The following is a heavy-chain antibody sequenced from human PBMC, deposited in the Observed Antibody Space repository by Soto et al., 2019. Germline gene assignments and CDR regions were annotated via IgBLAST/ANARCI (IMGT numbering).Heavy chain of an antibody. Sequence: QVQLVESGGGVVQPGRSLRLSCAASGFTFSTYGMHWVRQAPGEGLEWVAVIWYDGSKKYYADSVKGRFTISRDNSKNTLYLQMNSLRVEDTAVYYCARGIGGETSGFDSWGQGTLVTVSS. CDR2: IWYDGSKK. V-gene: IGHV3-33*01. CDR3: ARGIGGETSGFDS. J-gene: IGHJ4*02. D-gene: IGHD2-21*01. CDR1: GFTFSTYG.